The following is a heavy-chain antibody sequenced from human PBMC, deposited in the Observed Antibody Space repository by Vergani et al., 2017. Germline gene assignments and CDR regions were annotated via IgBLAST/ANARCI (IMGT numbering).Heavy chain of an antibody. V-gene: IGHV3-49*04. CDR1: GFTFGDYA. CDR2: IRSKAYGGTT. CDR3: TIDWEHFPRGPTPLDYMDV. D-gene: IGHD1/OR15-1a*01. J-gene: IGHJ6*03. Sequence: EVQLVESGGGLVQPGRSLRLSCTASGFTFGDYAMSWVRQAPGKGLEWVGFIRSKAYGGTTEYAASVKGRFTISRDDSKSIAYRQMNSLKTEDTAVYYCTIDWEHFPRGPTPLDYMDVWGKGTTVTVSS.